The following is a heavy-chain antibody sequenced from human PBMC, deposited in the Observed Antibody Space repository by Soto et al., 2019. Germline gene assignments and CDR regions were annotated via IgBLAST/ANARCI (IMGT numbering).Heavy chain of an antibody. V-gene: IGHV1-18*04. J-gene: IGHJ6*02. CDR2: ISAYNGNT. CDR3: AREGVYYYGSGSYSGYYYYYGMDV. CDR1: GYTFTSYG. Sequence: ASVKVSCKASGYTFTSYGISWVRQAPGQGLEWMGWISAYNGNTNYAQKLQGRVTMTTDTSTSTAYMELRSLRSDDTAVYYCAREGVYYYGSGSYSGYYYYYGMDVWGQGTTVTVSS. D-gene: IGHD3-10*01.